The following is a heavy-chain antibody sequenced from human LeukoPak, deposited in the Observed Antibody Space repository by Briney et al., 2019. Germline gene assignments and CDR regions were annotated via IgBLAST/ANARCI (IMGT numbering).Heavy chain of an antibody. CDR2: ISYGGSNK. V-gene: IGHV3-30*18. Sequence: GRSLRLSCVASGFTFSSYGMHWVRQAPGKGLEWVAVISYGGSNKYYEDSVKGRFTISRDNSKNTLYLQMNSLRAEDTAVYYCAKGYCSGGSCYSVGDFDYWGQGTLVTVSS. CDR1: GFTFSSYG. D-gene: IGHD2-15*01. J-gene: IGHJ4*02. CDR3: AKGYCSGGSCYSVGDFDY.